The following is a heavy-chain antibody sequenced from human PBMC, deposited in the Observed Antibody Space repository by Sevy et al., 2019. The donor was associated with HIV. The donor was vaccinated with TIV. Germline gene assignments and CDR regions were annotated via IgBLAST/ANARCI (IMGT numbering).Heavy chain of an antibody. CDR1: GFTFSNYA. J-gene: IGHJ4*02. V-gene: IGHV3-23*01. D-gene: IGHD6-19*01. CDR2: VSISGPNK. CDR3: AKEWTQLSDWYGELDY. Sequence: GGSLRLSCAASGFTFSNYAMSWVRQAPGKGLEWVSSVSISGPNKYYADSVKGRFTISRDNSKNTMYLQMNSLRAEDTAVYYCAKEWTQLSDWYGELDYWGQGSLVTVSS.